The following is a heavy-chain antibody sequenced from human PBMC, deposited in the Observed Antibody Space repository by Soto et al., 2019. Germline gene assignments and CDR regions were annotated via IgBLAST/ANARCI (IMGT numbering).Heavy chain of an antibody. CDR3: ARDWSRYYDSSGLMWFY. D-gene: IGHD3-22*01. J-gene: IGHJ4*02. CDR2: ISAHNGDT. CDR1: GYTFTSYG. V-gene: IGHV1-18*01. Sequence: GASVKVSCKASGYTFTSYGISWVRQAPGQGLEWVGWISAHNGDTRYAQNLQGRITMTTDTFTNTAYMELTSLTSDDTAVYYCARDWSRYYDSSGLMWFYWGQGTLVTVPQ.